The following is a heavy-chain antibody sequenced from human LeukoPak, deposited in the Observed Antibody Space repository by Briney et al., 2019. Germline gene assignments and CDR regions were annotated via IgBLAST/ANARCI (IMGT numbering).Heavy chain of an antibody. CDR3: ANYISRIHFDY. CDR1: GFTFNIYA. CDR2: ISGAGGST. Sequence: GGSLRLSCAASGFTFNIYAMSWVRQAPGKGLEWVSAISGAGGSTYYADSVKGRFTISRDNSKNTLYLQMNSLRAEDTAVYFCANYISRIHFDYWGQGTLVTVSS. J-gene: IGHJ4*02. V-gene: IGHV3-23*01. D-gene: IGHD3-10*01.